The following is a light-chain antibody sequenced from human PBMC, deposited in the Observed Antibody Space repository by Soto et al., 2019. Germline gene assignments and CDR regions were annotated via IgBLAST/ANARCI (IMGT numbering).Light chain of an antibody. CDR3: SSFTTSSTRV. J-gene: IGLJ1*01. CDR2: DVS. CDR1: SSDVGAYNY. Sequence: QSVLTQPASVSGSPGQLITISCTGTSSDVGAYNYVAWYQQHPGKAPQLMIYDVSSRPSGVSYRFSGSKSGNTASLTISGLQAEDEADYYCSSFTTSSTRVFGTGTKVTVL. V-gene: IGLV2-14*03.